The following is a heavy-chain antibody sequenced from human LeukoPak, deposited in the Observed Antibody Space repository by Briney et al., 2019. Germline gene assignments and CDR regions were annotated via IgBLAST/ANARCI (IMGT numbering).Heavy chain of an antibody. J-gene: IGHJ6*04. Sequence: ASVKVSCKASGYTFTSYGISWVRQAPGQGLEWMGWINPNRGGTNYAQKFQGRVTMTRDTSISTAYMELSRLRSDDTAVYYCARGASITMVRGVKMDVWGKGTTVTISS. CDR1: GYTFTSYG. CDR2: INPNRGGT. CDR3: ARGASITMVRGVKMDV. D-gene: IGHD3-10*01. V-gene: IGHV1-2*02.